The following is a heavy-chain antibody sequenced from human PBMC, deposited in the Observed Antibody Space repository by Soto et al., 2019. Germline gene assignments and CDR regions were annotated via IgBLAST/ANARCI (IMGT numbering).Heavy chain of an antibody. J-gene: IGHJ4*02. CDR2: IYYSGST. Sequence: SDTLSLSCTVSGGSISSSSYYWGWIRQPPGKGLEWIGSIYYSGSTYYNPSLKSRVTISVDTSKNQFSLKLSSVTAADTAVYYCARLPYYDFWSGYISKPDYSGQGTLVTVSS. CDR1: GGSISSSSYY. CDR3: ARLPYYDFWSGYISKPDY. V-gene: IGHV4-39*01. D-gene: IGHD3-3*01.